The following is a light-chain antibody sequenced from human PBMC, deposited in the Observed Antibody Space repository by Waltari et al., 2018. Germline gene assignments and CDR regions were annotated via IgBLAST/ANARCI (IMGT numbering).Light chain of an antibody. Sequence: QLVLTQSPSASASLGASVKLTRPLSSGHSSNVIAWLQQQPEKGPRYLMKVNSDGSHSKGDEIPDRFSGSSSGAERYLTISSLQSEDEADYYCQTGGHGTWVFGGGTKLTVL. CDR3: QTGGHGTWV. J-gene: IGLJ3*02. CDR1: SGHSSNV. CDR2: VNSDGSH. V-gene: IGLV4-69*01.